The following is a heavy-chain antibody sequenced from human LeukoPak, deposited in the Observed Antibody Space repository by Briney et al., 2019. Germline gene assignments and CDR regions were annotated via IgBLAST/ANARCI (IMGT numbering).Heavy chain of an antibody. Sequence: GGSLRLSCAASGFTFSRYGMHWVRQAPGKGLEWVAVISYDGSNKYYADSVKGRFTISRDNSKNTLYLQMNSLRAEDTAVYYCAKDSGIVGASPYYYYGMDVWGQGTTVTVSS. V-gene: IGHV3-30*18. CDR3: AKDSGIVGASPYYYYGMDV. CDR2: ISYDGSNK. D-gene: IGHD1-26*01. J-gene: IGHJ6*02. CDR1: GFTFSRYG.